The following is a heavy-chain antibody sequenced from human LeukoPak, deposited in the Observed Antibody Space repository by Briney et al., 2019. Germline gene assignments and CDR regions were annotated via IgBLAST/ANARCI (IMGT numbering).Heavy chain of an antibody. V-gene: IGHV1-18*01. J-gene: IGHJ6*03. CDR3: ARLTYDSSGYYYYYYYIDV. CDR2: INPYNGNT. CDR1: GYTFTSYC. D-gene: IGHD3-22*01. Sequence: ASVKVSCKASGYTFTSYCILWVRPAPGQGLEWMGWINPYNGNTNYAQKLQGRVTMTRDTSTNTVYMELRSLNSDDTAVDYCARLTYDSSGYYYYYYYIDVWGKGTPVTISS.